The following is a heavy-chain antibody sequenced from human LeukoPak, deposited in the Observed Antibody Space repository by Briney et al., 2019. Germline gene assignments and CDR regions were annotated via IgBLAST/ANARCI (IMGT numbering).Heavy chain of an antibody. D-gene: IGHD4-11*01. CDR2: IYGSGST. CDR1: GFTVSNNY. Sequence: GGSLRLSCAASGFTVSNNYMSWARQAPGKGLEWVSVIYGSGSTYYTDSVKGRFTISRDNSKNTLYLQMNSLRAGDTAVYYCARETSNYAGYWGQGTLVTVSS. J-gene: IGHJ4*02. V-gene: IGHV3-53*01. CDR3: ARETSNYAGY.